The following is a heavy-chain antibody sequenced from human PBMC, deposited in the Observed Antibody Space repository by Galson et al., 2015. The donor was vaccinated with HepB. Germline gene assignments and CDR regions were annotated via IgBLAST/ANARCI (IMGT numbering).Heavy chain of an antibody. J-gene: IGHJ4*02. CDR2: ISTDSSTI. CDR1: GFTFSSYT. Sequence: SLRLSCAASGFTFSSYTMNWVRQAPGKGLEWLSYISTDSSTIYYADSVKGRFTVSRDNAKNSLNLQMNSLRAEDTAAYYCARVADADYGDHTHFDSWGQGTLVTVSS. CDR3: ARVADADYGDHTHFDS. V-gene: IGHV3-48*04. D-gene: IGHD4-17*01.